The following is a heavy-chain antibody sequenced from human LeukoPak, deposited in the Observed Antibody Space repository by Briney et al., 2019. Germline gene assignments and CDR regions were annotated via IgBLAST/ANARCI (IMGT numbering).Heavy chain of an antibody. CDR1: GVSISSYY. CDR2: TYYSGST. D-gene: IGHD6-13*01. CDR3: ARAPSSSWYLARLAPTDAFDV. Sequence: RSSENLSLTCTVSGVSISSYYWGWIRQPPGQGLEWSGYTYYSGSTNSNPSLKSRVTISVDTSKNQCSLKLRSVTAADTAVDYCARAPSSSWYLARLAPTDAFDVWGQGTMVTVSS. V-gene: IGHV4-59*01. J-gene: IGHJ3*01.